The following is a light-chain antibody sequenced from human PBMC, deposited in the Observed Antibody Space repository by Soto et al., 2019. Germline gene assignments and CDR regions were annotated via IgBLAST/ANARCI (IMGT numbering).Light chain of an antibody. V-gene: IGKV3-11*01. CDR2: DAS. CDR1: QSVDNF. CDR3: QQRKKWPPIT. Sequence: DIVVTQSPATLSSSPGERVTLSCRASQSVDNFLAWYQQKPGQPPRLLIYDASNGASGIPARFSGSGSGTDFTLTISSLEPEDLAIYFCQQRKKWPPITFGQGTRLEIK. J-gene: IGKJ5*01.